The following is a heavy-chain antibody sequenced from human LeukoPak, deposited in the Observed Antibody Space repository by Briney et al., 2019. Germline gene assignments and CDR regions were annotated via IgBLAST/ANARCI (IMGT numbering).Heavy chain of an antibody. CDR3: ARDGHIAAAGPAFDY. V-gene: IGHV4-4*07. J-gene: IGHJ4*02. Sequence: PSETLSLTCTVSGGSISSYYWSWIRQPAGKGLEWIGRIYTSGSTNYNPSLKSRVTMSVDTSKNQFSLKLSSVTAADTAVYYCARDGHIAAAGPAFDYWGQGTLVTVSS. CDR2: IYTSGST. D-gene: IGHD6-13*01. CDR1: GGSISSYY.